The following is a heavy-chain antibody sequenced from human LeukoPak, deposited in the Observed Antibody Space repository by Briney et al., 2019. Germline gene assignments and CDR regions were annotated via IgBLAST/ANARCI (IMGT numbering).Heavy chain of an antibody. J-gene: IGHJ4*02. CDR1: GFIFANYA. CDR2: ISSSSSYI. V-gene: IGHV3-21*01. CDR3: ARAWDYVWGSYPGVPGY. Sequence: GRSLRLSCAASGFIFANYAMHWVRQAPGKGLEWVSSISSSSSYIYYADSVKGRFTISRDNAKNSLSLQMNSLRAEDTAVYYCARAWDYVWGSYPGVPGYWGRGTLVTVSS. D-gene: IGHD3-16*02.